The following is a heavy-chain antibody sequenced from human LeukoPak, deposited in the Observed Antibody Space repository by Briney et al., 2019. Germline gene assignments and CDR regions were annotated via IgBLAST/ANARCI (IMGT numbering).Heavy chain of an antibody. CDR1: GRSISSYY. J-gene: IGHJ6*04. CDR2: IYYSGST. V-gene: IGHV4-59*01. CDR3: ASEPDYYYGMDV. Sequence: SETLSLTCTVSGRSISSYYWSWIRQPPGKGLEWIGYIYYSGSTNYNPSLKSRVTISVDTSKNQFSLKLSSVTAADTAVYYCASEPDYYYGMDVWGKGATVTVSS.